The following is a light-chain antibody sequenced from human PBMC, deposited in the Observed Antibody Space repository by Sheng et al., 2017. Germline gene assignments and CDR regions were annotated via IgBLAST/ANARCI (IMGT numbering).Light chain of an antibody. J-gene: IGLJ3*02. V-gene: IGLV1-40*01. CDR2: VNG. Sequence: QSVLTQPPSVSGAPGQRVTISCTGSSSNIGAGYDVHWYQQLPGTAPKLLIYVNGNRPSGVPDRFSGSKSGTSASLAITGLQAEDEADYYCQSYDSSLTEVFGGGTKLTVL. CDR1: SSNIGAGYD. CDR3: QSYDSSLTEV.